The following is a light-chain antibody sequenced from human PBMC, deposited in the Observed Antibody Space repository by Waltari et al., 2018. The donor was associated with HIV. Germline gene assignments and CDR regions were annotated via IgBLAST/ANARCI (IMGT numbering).Light chain of an antibody. CDR1: SGHTTYD. CDR2: LNSDGSH. CDR3: QAWGTGTQVV. Sequence: QLVLTQSPSASASLGASVTLTSTLSSGHTTYDTAWNPHQPEKGPRYLMMLNSDGSHRRGDGIPDRFSGSRSGAERYLTISSLQSEDEADYYCQAWGTGTQVVFGGGTKLTVL. V-gene: IGLV4-69*01. J-gene: IGLJ2*01.